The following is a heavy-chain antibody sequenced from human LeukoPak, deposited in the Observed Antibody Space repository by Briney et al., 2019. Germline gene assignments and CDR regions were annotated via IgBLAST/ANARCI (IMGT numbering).Heavy chain of an antibody. V-gene: IGHV3-74*03. Sequence: GGSLRLSCAASGFTFSSNWMHWVRQPPGKGLVWVSRINSDGSTTTYADSVKGRFTISRDNAKSTVYLQMNSLRAEDTAMYYCGRGGSTLADYWGQGTLVTVSS. CDR3: GRGGSTLADY. CDR1: GFTFSSNW. CDR2: INSDGSTT. J-gene: IGHJ4*02. D-gene: IGHD2-2*01.